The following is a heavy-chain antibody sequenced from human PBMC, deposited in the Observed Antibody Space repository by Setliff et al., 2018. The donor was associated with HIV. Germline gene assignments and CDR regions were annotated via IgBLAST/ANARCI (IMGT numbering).Heavy chain of an antibody. J-gene: IGHJ4*02. CDR3: ARALGGSGWSIDY. CDR1: SGSISTHY. D-gene: IGHD6-19*01. CDR2: IYTSGTT. Sequence: NHSETLSLTCTVSSGSISTHYWSWIRQPPGKGLEWIGYIYTSGTTYYNPSLKSRVTISIDTSKNQFSLKLSSVTAADTAVYYCARALGGSGWSIDYWGQGTLVTVSS. V-gene: IGHV4-4*08.